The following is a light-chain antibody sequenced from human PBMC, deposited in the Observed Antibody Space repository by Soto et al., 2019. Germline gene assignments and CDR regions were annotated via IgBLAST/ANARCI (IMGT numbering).Light chain of an antibody. J-gene: IGLJ2*01. CDR1: MRDVGAYNL. Sequence: QSALTQPASVSGSPGQSITISCAGTMRDVGAYNLVSWYQQHPGRAPQLIIYEVRNRPSGISFRFSGSQSGNTASLTISGLQAEAEADYYCSSYTQKSSRIFGGATKLTV. V-gene: IGLV2-14*01. CDR3: SSYTQKSSRI. CDR2: EVR.